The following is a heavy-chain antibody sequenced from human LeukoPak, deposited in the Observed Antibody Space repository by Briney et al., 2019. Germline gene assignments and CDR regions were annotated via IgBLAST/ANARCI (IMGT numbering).Heavy chain of an antibody. CDR1: GFTFSSYA. Sequence: GGSLRLSCAASGFTFSSYAMSWVRQAPGKGLEWVSAISGSGGSTYYADSVKGRFTISRDNSKNTLYLQMNSLRAEDTAVYYCAIHYYDSSGHLDSWGQGTPVTVSS. J-gene: IGHJ4*02. V-gene: IGHV3-23*01. CDR2: ISGSGGST. CDR3: AIHYYDSSGHLDS. D-gene: IGHD3-22*01.